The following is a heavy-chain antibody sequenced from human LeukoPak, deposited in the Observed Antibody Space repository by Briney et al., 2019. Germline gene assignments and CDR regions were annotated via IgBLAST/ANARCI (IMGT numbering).Heavy chain of an antibody. J-gene: IGHJ3*02. Sequence: SETLSLTCTVSGGSIISDTYYWGWIRQTPGKGLEYVGTMIYSGRTYYNPSLKSRVTISVDTSKNHFSLKLRSVTAADTAVYYCARVYRLIWFGDLAFDIWGQGTIVTVSS. D-gene: IGHD3-10*01. CDR1: GGSIISDTYY. CDR2: MIYSGRT. CDR3: ARVYRLIWFGDLAFDI. V-gene: IGHV4-39*02.